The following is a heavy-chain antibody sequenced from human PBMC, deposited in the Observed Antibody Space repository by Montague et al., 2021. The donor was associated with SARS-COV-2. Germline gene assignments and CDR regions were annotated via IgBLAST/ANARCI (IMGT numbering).Heavy chain of an antibody. CDR3: ARGAPTISMILVVMTGAGWYFDL. Sequence: SETLSLTCTVSGYSISSGYYWGWIRQPPGKGLEWIGSIYHSGSTYYNPSLKSRVTISVDTSKNQFSLKLSAVTAADTAVYYCARGAPTISMILVVMTGAGWYFDLWGRGTLVTVSS. CDR1: GYSISSGYY. V-gene: IGHV4-38-2*02. J-gene: IGHJ2*01. CDR2: IYHSGST. D-gene: IGHD3-22*01.